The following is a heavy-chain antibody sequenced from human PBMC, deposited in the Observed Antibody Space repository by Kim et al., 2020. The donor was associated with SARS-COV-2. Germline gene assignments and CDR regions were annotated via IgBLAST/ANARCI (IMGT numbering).Heavy chain of an antibody. Sequence: GRFTISRDNSKNTLYLQMNSLRVGDTAVYYCARAGQSPGMATSQYLSYGLDVWGQGTTVTVSS. J-gene: IGHJ6*02. CDR3: ARAGQSPGMATSQYLSYGLDV. D-gene: IGHD1-26*01. V-gene: IGHV3-30*07.